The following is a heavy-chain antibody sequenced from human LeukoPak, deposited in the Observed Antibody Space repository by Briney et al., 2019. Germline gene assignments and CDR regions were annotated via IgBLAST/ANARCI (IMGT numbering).Heavy chain of an antibody. Sequence: PSETLSLTCTVSGGSISGFHWSWIRQPPGKGLEWIGYIHYSGSTDYNPSLKSRVTTSVDTSKNQFSLKLSSVTAADTAVYYCTRHLDYYGSGGYEYWGQGTLVTVSS. V-gene: IGHV4-59*08. D-gene: IGHD3-10*01. J-gene: IGHJ4*02. CDR1: GGSISGFH. CDR2: IHYSGST. CDR3: TRHLDYYGSGGYEY.